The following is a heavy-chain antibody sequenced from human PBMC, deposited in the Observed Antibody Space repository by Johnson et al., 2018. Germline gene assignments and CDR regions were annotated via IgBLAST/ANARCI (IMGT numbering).Heavy chain of an antibody. D-gene: IGHD5-24*01. V-gene: IGHV3-9*01. CDR3: ARRVYKRYYYYYYWDV. Sequence: VQLVESGGGLVKPGGSLRLSCAASGFTFDDYAMHWVRQAPGKGLEWVSGISWNSGSIGYADSVKGRFTISRDNAKNSLYLQMNSLRAEDTAVYYCARRVYKRYYYYYYWDVWGKGTTVTVSS. CDR2: ISWNSGSI. J-gene: IGHJ6*03. CDR1: GFTFDDYA.